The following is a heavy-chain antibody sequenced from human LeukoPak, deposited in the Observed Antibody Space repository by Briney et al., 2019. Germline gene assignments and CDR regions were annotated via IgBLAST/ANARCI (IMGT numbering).Heavy chain of an antibody. J-gene: IGHJ4*02. CDR3: AKDREGRSGSYLDY. CDR1: GFTFDDYA. CDR2: ISWNSGSI. V-gene: IGHV3-9*01. D-gene: IGHD1-26*01. Sequence: GGSLRLSCAASGFTFDDYAMHWVRQAPGKGLEWVSGISWNSGSIGYVDSVKGRFTISRDNAKNSLYLQMNSLRAEDTALYYCAKDREGRSGSYLDYWGQGTLVTVSS.